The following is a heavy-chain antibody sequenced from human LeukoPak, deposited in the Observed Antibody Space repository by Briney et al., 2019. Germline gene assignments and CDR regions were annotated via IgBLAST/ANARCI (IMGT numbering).Heavy chain of an antibody. D-gene: IGHD4-17*01. CDR3: ARRKIGYYYGDYDGY. CDR1: GFTFSSYD. CDR2: INTISSTK. V-gene: IGHV3-48*02. J-gene: IGHJ4*02. Sequence: GGSLRLSCAASGFTFSSYDMNWVRQAPGKGLEWVSYINTISSTKYYADSVKGRFTISRDNAKNSLSLQMNSLRDEDTAVYYCARRKIGYYYGDYDGYWGQGNLVTVSS.